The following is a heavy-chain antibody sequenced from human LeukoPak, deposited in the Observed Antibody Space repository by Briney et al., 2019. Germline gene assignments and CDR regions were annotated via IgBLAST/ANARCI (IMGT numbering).Heavy chain of an antibody. Sequence: SETLSLTCAVYGGSFSGYYWSWIRQPPGKGLEWIGEINHSGSTNYNPSLKSRVTISVDTPKNQFSLKLSSVTAADTAVYYCARAPHSSRITVASKLYYFDYWGQGTLVTVSS. V-gene: IGHV4-34*01. CDR1: GGSFSGYY. CDR3: ARAPHSSRITVASKLYYFDY. CDR2: INHSGST. D-gene: IGHD6-19*01. J-gene: IGHJ4*02.